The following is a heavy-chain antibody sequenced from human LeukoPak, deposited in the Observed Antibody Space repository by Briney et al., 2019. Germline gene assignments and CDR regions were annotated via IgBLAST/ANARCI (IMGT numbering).Heavy chain of an antibody. CDR2: INWNGGST. CDR1: GFTVSSNY. CDR3: AALWFGERVPFDY. V-gene: IGHV3-20*04. D-gene: IGHD3-10*01. Sequence: SGGSLRLSCAASGFTVSSNYMSWVRQAPGKGLEWVSGINWNGGSTGYADSVKGRFTISRDNAKNSLYLQMNSLRAEDTAVYYCAALWFGERVPFDYWGQGTLVTVSS. J-gene: IGHJ4*02.